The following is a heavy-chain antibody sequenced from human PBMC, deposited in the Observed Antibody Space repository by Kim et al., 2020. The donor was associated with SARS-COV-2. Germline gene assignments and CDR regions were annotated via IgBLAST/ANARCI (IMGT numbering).Heavy chain of an antibody. Sequence: ASVKVSCKGSGYTSSIYGISWVRQAPGQGLEWMGWINTLSLHTNSVDKFQDRVTMTTVPSTNTVSMELRSLTSDDTAVYYCATTFSFSNSWYYFDYWGQG. CDR3: ATTFSFSNSWYYFDY. J-gene: IGHJ4*02. V-gene: IGHV1-18*04. CDR1: GYTSSIYG. D-gene: IGHD6-13*01. CDR2: INTLSLHT.